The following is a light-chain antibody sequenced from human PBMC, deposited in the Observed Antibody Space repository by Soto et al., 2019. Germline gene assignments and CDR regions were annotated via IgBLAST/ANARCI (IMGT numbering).Light chain of an antibody. J-gene: IGLJ2*01. Sequence: SYELTQPPSVSVSPGQTASITCSGDKLGDKYACWYQQKPGQSPVLVIYQDSKRPSGIPERFSGSNSGNTATPTISGTQAMDEADYYCQAWDSSIVVFGGGTKVTVL. V-gene: IGLV3-1*01. CDR1: KLGDKY. CDR3: QAWDSSIVV. CDR2: QDS.